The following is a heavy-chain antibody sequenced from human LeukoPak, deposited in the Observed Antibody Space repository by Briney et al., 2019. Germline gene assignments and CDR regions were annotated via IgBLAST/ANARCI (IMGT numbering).Heavy chain of an antibody. CDR1: GYSFTSYW. CDR2: IYPGDSDT. J-gene: IGHJ3*02. CDR3: XXXXQLERYSDAFDI. V-gene: IGHV5-51*01. D-gene: IGHD1-1*01. Sequence: GESLKISCKGSGYSFTSYWIGWVRQMPGKGLEWMGIIYPGDSDTRYSPSFQGQVTISADKSISTAYLQWSSLKASDTAMYYCXXXXQLERYSDAFDIWGQGTMVTVSS.